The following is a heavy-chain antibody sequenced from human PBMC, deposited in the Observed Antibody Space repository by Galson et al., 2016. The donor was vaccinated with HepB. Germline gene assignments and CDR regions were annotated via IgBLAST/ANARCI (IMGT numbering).Heavy chain of an antibody. CDR2: ISGGGGST. D-gene: IGHD3-3*01. V-gene: IGHV3-23*01. CDR1: GFTFSNYA. CDR3: AKETYYDFLSGYYSNYYYGVGA. J-gene: IGHJ6*02. Sequence: SLRLSCAASGFTFSNYAVSWVRQAPGKGLEWVSRISGGGGSTHYADSVKGRFTISRENSKNTLYLQMNSLRAEDTAAYYCAKETYYDFLSGYYSNYYYGVGAWGQGTTVTVSS.